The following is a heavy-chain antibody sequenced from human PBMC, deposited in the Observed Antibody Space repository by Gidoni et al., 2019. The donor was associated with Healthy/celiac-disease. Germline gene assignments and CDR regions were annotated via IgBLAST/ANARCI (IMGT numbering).Heavy chain of an antibody. CDR2: ISGSGGST. CDR3: AKSKVLRFSYPVNYFDY. Sequence: EVQLVESGGGLVQPGGSLRLSCAASGFTFSSYAMSWVRQAPGKGLEWVSAISGSGGSTYYADSVKGRFTISRDNSKNTLYLQMNSLRAEDTAVYYCAKSKVLRFSYPVNYFDYWGQGTLVTVSS. D-gene: IGHD3-3*01. V-gene: IGHV3-23*04. CDR1: GFTFSSYA. J-gene: IGHJ4*02.